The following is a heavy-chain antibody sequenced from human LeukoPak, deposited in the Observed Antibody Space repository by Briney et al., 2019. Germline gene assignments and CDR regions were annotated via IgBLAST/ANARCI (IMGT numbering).Heavy chain of an antibody. CDR1: GFTFSSYA. CDR3: ARRWDYTRAFDI. Sequence: PGGSLRLSCAASGFTFSSYAMSWVRQAPGKGLEWVPGISGSGGTTYYADSVKGRFTISRDNSKNTLYLQMNSLRAEDTAVYYCARRWDYTRAFDIWGQGTMVTVSS. CDR2: ISGSGGTT. D-gene: IGHD4-11*01. V-gene: IGHV3-23*01. J-gene: IGHJ3*02.